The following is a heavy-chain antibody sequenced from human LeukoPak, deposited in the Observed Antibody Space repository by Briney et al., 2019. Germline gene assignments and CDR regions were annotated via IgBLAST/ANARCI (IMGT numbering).Heavy chain of an antibody. Sequence: SETLSLTCTVSGGSISSYYWSWIRQPPGKGLEWIGYIYYSGSTNYNPSLKSRVTISVDTSKNQFSLKLSSVTAADTAVYYCARDRLVAVAGKDKYYYYGMDVWGQGTTVTVSS. D-gene: IGHD6-19*01. CDR3: ARDRLVAVAGKDKYYYYGMDV. CDR1: GGSISSYY. J-gene: IGHJ6*02. CDR2: IYYSGST. V-gene: IGHV4-59*01.